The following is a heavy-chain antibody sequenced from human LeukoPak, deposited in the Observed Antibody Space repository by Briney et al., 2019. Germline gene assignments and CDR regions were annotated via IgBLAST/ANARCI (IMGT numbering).Heavy chain of an antibody. V-gene: IGHV3-21*06. J-gene: IGHJ4*02. Sequence: GGSLRLSCAASGFTFRDYTMNWVRQAPGKGLEWVSAINKGGTFIKYADSVKGRFVVSRDNTNNLLFLQMNSLRVEDTALYFCARGPEWELLLDYWGQGTLVTVSS. CDR2: INKGGTFI. CDR3: ARGPEWELLLDY. D-gene: IGHD1-26*01. CDR1: GFTFRDYT.